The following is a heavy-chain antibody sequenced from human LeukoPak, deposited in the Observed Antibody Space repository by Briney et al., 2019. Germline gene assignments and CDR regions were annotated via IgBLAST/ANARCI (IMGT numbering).Heavy chain of an antibody. CDR2: ISGSGGRT. CDR1: GFSFSSDA. Sequence: PGGSLRLSCIGTGFSFSSDAMGWVRQAPGKGLEWVSGISGSGGRTYYADSVKGRFTISRDNAKNSLYLQMNSLRAEDTAVYYCGIDFTSWGQGTLVTVSS. V-gene: IGHV3-23*01. CDR3: GIDFTS. J-gene: IGHJ5*02.